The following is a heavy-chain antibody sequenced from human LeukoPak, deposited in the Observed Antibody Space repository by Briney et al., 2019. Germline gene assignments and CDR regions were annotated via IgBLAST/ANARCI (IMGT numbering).Heavy chain of an antibody. J-gene: IGHJ4*02. CDR1: GGSFSGYY. V-gene: IGHV4-34*01. CDR3: AGEPDY. D-gene: IGHD1-26*01. CDR2: INHSGST. Sequence: SETLSLTCAVYGGSFSGYYWSWIRQPPGKGLEWIGEINHSGSTNYNPSLKSRVTMSVDTSKNQLSLKLTSVTAADTAVYYCAGEPDYWGQGTLVTVSS.